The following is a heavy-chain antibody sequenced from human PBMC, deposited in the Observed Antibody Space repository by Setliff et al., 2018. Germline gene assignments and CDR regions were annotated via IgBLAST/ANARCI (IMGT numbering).Heavy chain of an antibody. J-gene: IGHJ4*02. CDR1: GITFSSYA. D-gene: IGHD3-3*01. CDR3: AGDKPLQHNYNFWSGYCPY. CDR2: ISYDGINK. Sequence: GGSLRLSCAASGITFSSYAMHWVRQAPGKGLEWVAVISYDGINKYYADSVKGRFTISRDNSKNTLYLQMNSLRPEDTAVYYCAGDKPLQHNYNFWSGYCPYWGQGTLVTV. V-gene: IGHV3-30*07.